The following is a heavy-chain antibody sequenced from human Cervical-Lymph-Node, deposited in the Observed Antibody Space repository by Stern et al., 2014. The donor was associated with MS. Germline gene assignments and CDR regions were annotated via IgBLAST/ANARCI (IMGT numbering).Heavy chain of an antibody. CDR1: GASINSGNYY. D-gene: IGHD3-22*01. CDR3: ASTDTYYYDSTAYH. CDR2: IYSSGST. J-gene: IGHJ4*02. Sequence: QVQLQESGPGLVKPSQTLSLTCNVSGASINSGNYYWSWIRQPPGKGLEWIGYIYSSGSTFFNPSLKSRLTISVDTSKNQFFLRLSSVTAADTAVYYCASTDTYYYDSTAYHWGQGTLVTVSS. V-gene: IGHV4-31*02.